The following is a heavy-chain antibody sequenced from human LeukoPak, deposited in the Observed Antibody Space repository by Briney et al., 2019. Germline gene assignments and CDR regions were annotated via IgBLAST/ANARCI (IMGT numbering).Heavy chain of an antibody. D-gene: IGHD3-16*01. V-gene: IGHV3-23*01. CDR2: ILGSAGST. J-gene: IGHJ4*02. Sequence: GGSLRLSCAASRFTFTNYAMHWLRQAPGKGGEWISSILGSAGSTTYADFVRGRFTISRDNSKNTVYLQMPSLRVEDTAMYFCAGGIALYHFDYWGLGTLITVSS. CDR3: AGGIALYHFDY. CDR1: RFTFTNYA.